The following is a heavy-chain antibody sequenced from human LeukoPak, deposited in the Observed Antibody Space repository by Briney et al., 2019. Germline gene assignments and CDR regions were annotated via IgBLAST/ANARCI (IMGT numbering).Heavy chain of an antibody. D-gene: IGHD3-10*01. J-gene: IGHJ5*02. CDR3: ATAKPRSGSLLFDP. CDR2: FDPEDGET. CDR1: GYTLTELS. V-gene: IGHV1-24*01. Sequence: APVKVSCKVSGYTLTELSMHWVRQAPGKGLEWMGGFDPEDGETIYAQKFQGRVTMTEDTSTDTAYMELSSLRSEDTAVYYCATAKPRSGSLLFDPWGQGTLVTVSS.